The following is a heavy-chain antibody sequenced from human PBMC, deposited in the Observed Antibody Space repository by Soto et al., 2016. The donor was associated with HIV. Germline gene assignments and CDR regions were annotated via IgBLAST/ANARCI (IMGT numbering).Heavy chain of an antibody. CDR1: GGSISSGPYY. Sequence: QVQLQESGPGLVKPSQTLSLTCTVSGGSISSGPYYWSWIRQHPGKGLEWIGYIYNNGSTYYNPSLKSRVTISVDSSKNQFSLRLSSVTAADTAVYYCARAPEAFDYGDLIWWFDPGAREPWSSSPQ. J-gene: IGHJ5*02. CDR3: ARAPEAFDYGDLIWWFDP. V-gene: IGHV4-31*03. D-gene: IGHD4-17*01. CDR2: IYNNGST.